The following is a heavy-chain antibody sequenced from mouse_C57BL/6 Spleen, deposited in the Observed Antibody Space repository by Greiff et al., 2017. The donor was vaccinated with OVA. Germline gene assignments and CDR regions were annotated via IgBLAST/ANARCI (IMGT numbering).Heavy chain of an antibody. V-gene: IGHV5-4*01. CDR2: ISDGGSYT. D-gene: IGHD4-1*01. Sequence: EVMLVESGGGLVKPGGSLKLSCAASGFTFSSYAMSWVRQTPEKRLEWVATISDGGSYTYYPDNVKGRFTISRDNAKNNLYLQMSHLKYEETAMYDCARDGNWVDYWGQGTTLTVSS. J-gene: IGHJ2*01. CDR1: GFTFSSYA. CDR3: ARDGNWVDY.